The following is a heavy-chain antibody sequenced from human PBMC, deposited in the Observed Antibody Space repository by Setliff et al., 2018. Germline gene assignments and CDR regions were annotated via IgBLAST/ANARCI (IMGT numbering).Heavy chain of an antibody. D-gene: IGHD3-3*01. CDR1: GGSISSGTCY. V-gene: IGHV4-31*03. Sequence: SETLSLTCTVSGGSISSGTCYWSWIRQHPGKGLEWIGYIYYSGTTYYNPSLKSRVTISLDTSKNQFSLNLSSVTAADTAVYYCAGMSGFQYMDVWGKGTTVTVSS. CDR3: AGMSGFQYMDV. J-gene: IGHJ6*03. CDR2: IYYSGTT.